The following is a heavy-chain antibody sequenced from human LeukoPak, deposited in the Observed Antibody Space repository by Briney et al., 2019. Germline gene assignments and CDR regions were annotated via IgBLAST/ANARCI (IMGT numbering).Heavy chain of an antibody. CDR1: GFTFSDYY. CDR2: ISSTGTTV. D-gene: IGHD6-19*01. J-gene: IGHJ4*02. Sequence: PGGSLSLSCAASGFTFSDYYMSWIRQAPGKGLEWVSFISSTGTTVRYTDSVKGRFTISRDNAENSLYLQMNSLRVEDTAVYYCVRFYSSFWYVNGDYWGQGALVIVSS. CDR3: VRFYSSFWYVNGDY. V-gene: IGHV3-11*04.